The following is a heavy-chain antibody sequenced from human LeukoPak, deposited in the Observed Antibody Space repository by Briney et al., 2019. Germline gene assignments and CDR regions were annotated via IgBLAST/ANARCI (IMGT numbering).Heavy chain of an antibody. J-gene: IGHJ4*02. V-gene: IGHV3-23*01. CDR3: AKSGGFGGSPYYDY. CDR1: GFNFNNYA. CDR2: ISESDGST. Sequence: GGSLRLSCSASGFNFNNYAMNWVRLAPGKGLEWVSGISESDGSTYYPGSVKGRFTISRDNSRNTLYLQMNSLRADDTAVYFCAKSGGFGGSPYYDYWGQGALVTVSS. D-gene: IGHD2-15*01.